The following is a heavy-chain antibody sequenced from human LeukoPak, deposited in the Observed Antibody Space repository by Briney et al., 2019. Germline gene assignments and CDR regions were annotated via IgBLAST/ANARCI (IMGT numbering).Heavy chain of an antibody. J-gene: IGHJ4*02. Sequence: GGSLRLSCVASGFTFSSYSMNWVRQAPGKGLEWVSYISSSSSPTYYTDSVKGRFIISRDNAKNSLYLQMNSLRAEDTAVYYCARDLSGSEARGFYFDNWGQGALVTVFS. CDR1: GFTFSSYS. CDR2: ISSSSSPT. V-gene: IGHV3-48*04. D-gene: IGHD3-22*01. CDR3: ARDLSGSEARGFYFDN.